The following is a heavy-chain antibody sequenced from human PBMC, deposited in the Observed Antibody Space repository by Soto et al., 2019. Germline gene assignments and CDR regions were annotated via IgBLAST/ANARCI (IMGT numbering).Heavy chain of an antibody. J-gene: IGHJ3*02. V-gene: IGHV3-48*02. Sequence: GGSLRLSCAASGFTFSSYSMNWVRQAPVKGLEWVSYISSSSSTIYYADSVKGRFTISRDNAKNSLYLQMNSLRDEDTAVYYGARVRYNWNYDDDAFDIWGQGTMVTVSS. CDR2: ISSSSSTI. CDR1: GFTFSSYS. D-gene: IGHD1-7*01. CDR3: ARVRYNWNYDDDAFDI.